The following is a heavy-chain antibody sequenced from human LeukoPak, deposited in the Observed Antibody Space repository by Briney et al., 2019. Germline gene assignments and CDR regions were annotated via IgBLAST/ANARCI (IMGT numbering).Heavy chain of an antibody. J-gene: IGHJ4*02. CDR1: GFTFSSYW. CDR3: GRIKGYSYDY. CDR2: VNSDGSST. Sequence: GGSLRLSCAVSGFTFSSYWMHWVRQAPGKGLVWVSRVNSDGSSTTYADSVKGRFTISRDNAKNTLYLQMNSLRAEGTAVYYCGRIKGYSYDYWGQGTLVTVSS. D-gene: IGHD5-18*01. V-gene: IGHV3-74*01.